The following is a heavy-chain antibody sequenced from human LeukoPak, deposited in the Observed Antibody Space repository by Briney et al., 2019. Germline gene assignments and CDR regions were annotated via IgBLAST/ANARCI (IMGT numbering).Heavy chain of an antibody. V-gene: IGHV4-59*01. CDR2: IYYSGST. Sequence: SETLSLTCTVPGGSISSYYWSWIRQPPGKGLEWIGYIYYSGSTNYNPSLKSRVTISVDTSKNQFSLKLSSVAAADTAVYYCAGTSIAVAGSFDYWGQGTLVTVSS. D-gene: IGHD6-19*01. CDR1: GGSISSYY. CDR3: AGTSIAVAGSFDY. J-gene: IGHJ4*02.